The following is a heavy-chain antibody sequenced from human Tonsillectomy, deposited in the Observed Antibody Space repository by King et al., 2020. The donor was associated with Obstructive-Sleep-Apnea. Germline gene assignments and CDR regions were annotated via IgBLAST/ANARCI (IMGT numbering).Heavy chain of an antibody. CDR3: ARGYYDSSGYYYGADY. Sequence: VQLVESGGGVVQPGRSLRLSCAASGFTFSSYGMHWVRQAPGQGLEWVAVIWYDGSNKYYADSVKGRFTISRDNSKNTLYLQMNSLRAEDTAVYYCARGYYDSSGYYYGADYWGQGTLVTVSS. D-gene: IGHD3-22*01. J-gene: IGHJ4*02. CDR1: GFTFSSYG. CDR2: IWYDGSNK. V-gene: IGHV3-33*01.